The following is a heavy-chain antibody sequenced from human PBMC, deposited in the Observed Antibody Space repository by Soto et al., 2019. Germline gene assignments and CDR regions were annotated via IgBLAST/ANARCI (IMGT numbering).Heavy chain of an antibody. CDR2: IKGDGSAK. Sequence: LRLSCAASGFTFSTYTMTWVRQAPGKGLEWVANIKGDGSAKHYLDSVKGRFTISRDNAKNSLYLQMSSLRAEDTAVYYCVKLNWNDNNACWGQGTLVTVSS. V-gene: IGHV3-7*03. CDR1: GFTFSTYT. CDR3: VKLNWNDNNAC. D-gene: IGHD1-20*01. J-gene: IGHJ4*02.